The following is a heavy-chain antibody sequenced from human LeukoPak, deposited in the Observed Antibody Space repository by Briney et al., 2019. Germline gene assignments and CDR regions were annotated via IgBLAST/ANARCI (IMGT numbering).Heavy chain of an antibody. CDR1: GFTFSSYS. CDR3: ARGEENDYGDFLDY. D-gene: IGHD4-17*01. CDR2: ISSSSSYI. Sequence: GGSLRLSCAACGFTFSSYSINWVRQAPGKGLEWVSSISSSSSYIYYADSVKGRFTISRDNAKNSLYLQMNSLRAEDTAVYYCARGEENDYGDFLDYWGQGTLVTVSS. V-gene: IGHV3-21*01. J-gene: IGHJ4*02.